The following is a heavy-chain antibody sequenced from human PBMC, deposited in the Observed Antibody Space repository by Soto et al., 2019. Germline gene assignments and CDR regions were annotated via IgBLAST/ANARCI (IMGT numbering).Heavy chain of an antibody. D-gene: IGHD4-17*01. V-gene: IGHV3-23*01. CDR2: ITASGGKT. Sequence: EVQRLESGGGLVQPGGSLRLSCAASGFSLRSYAMSWVRQAPGKGPEWVSGITASGGKTYYADSVKGRFTISRDNSKNTLYLQMNSLSAEDTAVYFCAKDPNGDYVGAFDIWGQGTMVTVSS. CDR1: GFSLRSYA. J-gene: IGHJ3*02. CDR3: AKDPNGDYVGAFDI.